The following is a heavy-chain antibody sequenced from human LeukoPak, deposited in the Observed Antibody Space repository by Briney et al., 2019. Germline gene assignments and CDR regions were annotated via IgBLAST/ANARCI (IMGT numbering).Heavy chain of an antibody. CDR2: ISSSGSTI. Sequence: TGGSLRLSCAASGFTFSDYYVSWIRQAPGKGLEWVSYISSSGSTIYYADSVKGRFTISRDNAKNSLYLQMNSLRAEDTAVYYCARVGGVRGVIVSYYYYMDVWGKGTTVTISS. CDR3: ARVGGVRGVIVSYYYYMDV. J-gene: IGHJ6*03. V-gene: IGHV3-11*01. D-gene: IGHD3-10*01. CDR1: GFTFSDYY.